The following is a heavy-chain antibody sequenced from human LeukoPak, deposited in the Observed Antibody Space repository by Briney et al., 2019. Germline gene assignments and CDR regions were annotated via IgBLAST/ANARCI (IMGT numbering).Heavy chain of an antibody. Sequence: ASVKVSCKASGYTFTSYGISWVRQAPGQGLEWMGWISAYNGNTNYAQKLQGRVTMTTDTSTSTAYMELSSLRSEDTAVYYCATGSMVRGVIVHYGMDAWGQGTTVTVSS. J-gene: IGHJ6*02. CDR2: ISAYNGNT. CDR1: GYTFTSYG. V-gene: IGHV1-18*01. D-gene: IGHD3-10*01. CDR3: ATGSMVRGVIVHYGMDA.